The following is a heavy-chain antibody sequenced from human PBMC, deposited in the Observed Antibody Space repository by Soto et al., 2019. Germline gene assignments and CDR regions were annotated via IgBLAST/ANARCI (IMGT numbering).Heavy chain of an antibody. Sequence: SETLSLTCTVSGGSISSYYWSWIRQPPGKGLEWIGYIYYSGSTNYNPSLKSRVTISLDTSKNQFSLRLSSVTAADTAVYYCVRTLTSGRQDSWGQGTQVTVSS. V-gene: IGHV4-59*01. CDR1: GGSISSYY. CDR3: VRTLTSGRQDS. CDR2: IYYSGST. J-gene: IGHJ5*01. D-gene: IGHD3-10*01.